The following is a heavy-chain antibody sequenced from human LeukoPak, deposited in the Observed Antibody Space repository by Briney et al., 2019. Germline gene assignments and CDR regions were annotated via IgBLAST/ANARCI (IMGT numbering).Heavy chain of an antibody. Sequence: GESLKISCKGSGYSFTSYWIGWVRQMPGKGLEWMAIINPGGSDTRYSPSFQGQVIISADKSITTAYLQWSSLKASDTAMYYCASPTGIAVAGEAFDIWGQGTMVTVSS. J-gene: IGHJ3*02. CDR3: ASPTGIAVAGEAFDI. CDR2: INPGGSDT. CDR1: GYSFTSYW. D-gene: IGHD6-19*01. V-gene: IGHV5-51*01.